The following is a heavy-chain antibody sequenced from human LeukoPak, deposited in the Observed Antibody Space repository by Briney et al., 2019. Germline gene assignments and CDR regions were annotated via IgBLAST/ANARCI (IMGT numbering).Heavy chain of an antibody. CDR2: IIPFFGTA. Sequence: GSSVKVSCKASGGTFSSYAISWVRQAPGQGLEWMGGIIPFFGTANYAQKFQGRVTITAAESTSTAYMELSSLRSEDTAVYYGAREVLPAAAAGCWFDPWGQGTLVTVSS. CDR3: AREVLPAAAAGCWFDP. V-gene: IGHV1-69*01. J-gene: IGHJ5*02. CDR1: GGTFSSYA. D-gene: IGHD2-2*01.